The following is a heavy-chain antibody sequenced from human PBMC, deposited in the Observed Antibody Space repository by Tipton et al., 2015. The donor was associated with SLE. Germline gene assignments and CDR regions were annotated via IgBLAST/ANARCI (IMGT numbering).Heavy chain of an antibody. CDR1: RFTFTSHA. D-gene: IGHD4-17*01. V-gene: IGHV3-30*04. CDR2: ISNDGTEK. Sequence: RSLRLSCAASRFTFTSHAMHWVRQAPGKGLEWVAVISNDGTEKYYADSVKGRFTISRDNSENMLYLQVNSLRTEDTAVYYCARNYGDYFLSIFDFWGQGTLLTVSS. CDR3: ARNYGDYFLSIFDF. J-gene: IGHJ4*02.